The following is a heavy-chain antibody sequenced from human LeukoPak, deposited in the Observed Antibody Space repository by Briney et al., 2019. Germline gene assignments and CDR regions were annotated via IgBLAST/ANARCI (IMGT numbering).Heavy chain of an antibody. CDR1: GGSFSGYY. J-gene: IGHJ6*02. CDR3: ARELETTVTTRGLYYYYYGMDV. CDR2: INHSGST. Sequence: PSETLSLTCAVYGGSFSGYYWSWIRQPPGKGLEWIGEINHSGSTNYNPSLKSRVTISVDTSKNQFSLKLSSVTAADTAVYYCARELETTVTTRGLYYYYYGMDVWGQGTTVTLSS. D-gene: IGHD4-17*01. V-gene: IGHV4-34*01.